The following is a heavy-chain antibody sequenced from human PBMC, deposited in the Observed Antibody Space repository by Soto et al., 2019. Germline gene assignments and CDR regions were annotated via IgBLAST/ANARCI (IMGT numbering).Heavy chain of an antibody. V-gene: IGHV3-21*01. CDR1: DFTFSSYL. CDR2: ITSSSINI. Sequence: GGSLRLSCAASDFTFSSYLMNWVRQPPGKGLEWVSSITSSSINIYYADSVKGRFTISRDNAKKSLYLEMNSLRADDAAVYYCARSPVPSADTWYFDFWGQGTLVTVSS. D-gene: IGHD2-2*01. CDR3: ARSPVPSADTWYFDF. J-gene: IGHJ4*02.